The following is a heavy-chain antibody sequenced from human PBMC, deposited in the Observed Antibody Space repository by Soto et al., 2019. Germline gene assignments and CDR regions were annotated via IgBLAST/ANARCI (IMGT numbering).Heavy chain of an antibody. J-gene: IGHJ6*02. CDR3: ARVLGITMVRGVILGGMDV. V-gene: IGHV3-33*01. D-gene: IGHD3-10*01. Sequence: QVQLVESGGGVVQPGRSLRLSCAASGFTFSSYGMHWVRQAPGKGLEWVAVIWYDGSNKYYADSVKGRFTISRDNSKNTLYLQMNSRRAEDTAVYYCARVLGITMVRGVILGGMDVWGQGTTVTVSS. CDR1: GFTFSSYG. CDR2: IWYDGSNK.